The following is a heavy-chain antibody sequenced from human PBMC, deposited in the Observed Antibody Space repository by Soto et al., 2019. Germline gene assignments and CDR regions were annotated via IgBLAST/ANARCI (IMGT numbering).Heavy chain of an antibody. CDR1: GYTFTYYY. CDR2: IDPSGDST. V-gene: IGHV1-46*04. Sequence: QVQLVQSGAEVKKPGASVKVSCKASGYTFTYYYMHLVRQAPGQGLEWMGLIDPSGDSTNYAQKLQGRLTLTRGMSSNTVYMELSRLRFDDTAVYYCAEVEPSVETLGWGPLQFWGQGTLVTVSS. CDR3: AEVEPSVETLGWGPLQF. J-gene: IGHJ1*01. D-gene: IGHD2-21*02.